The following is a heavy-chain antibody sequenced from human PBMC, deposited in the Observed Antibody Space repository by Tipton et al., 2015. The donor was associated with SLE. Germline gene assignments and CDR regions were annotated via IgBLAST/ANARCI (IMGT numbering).Heavy chain of an antibody. V-gene: IGHV4-39*07. D-gene: IGHD5-12*01. CDR3: ARGPEWLRLRYFDL. J-gene: IGHJ2*01. CDR2: IYYSGST. Sequence: TLSLTCTVSGGSISSSSYYWGWIRQPPGKGLEWIGSIYYSGSTYYNPSLKSRVTISVDTSKNQFSLKLSSVTAADTAVYYCARGPEWLRLRYFDLWGRGTLVTVSS. CDR1: GGSISSSSYY.